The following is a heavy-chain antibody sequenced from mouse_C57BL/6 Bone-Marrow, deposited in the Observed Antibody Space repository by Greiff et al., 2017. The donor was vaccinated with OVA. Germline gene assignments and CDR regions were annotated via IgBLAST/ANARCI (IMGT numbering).Heavy chain of an antibody. J-gene: IGHJ3*01. Sequence: VQLQQSGAELARPGASVKMSCKASGYTFTSYTMHWVKQRHGQGLEWIGYINPSSGYTKYNQKFKDKATLTADKSSSTAYMQLSSLTSEDSAVYYCARWGLRAWFAYWGQGTLVTVSA. D-gene: IGHD2-4*01. CDR3: ARWGLRAWFAY. V-gene: IGHV1-4*01. CDR1: GYTFTSYT. CDR2: INPSSGYT.